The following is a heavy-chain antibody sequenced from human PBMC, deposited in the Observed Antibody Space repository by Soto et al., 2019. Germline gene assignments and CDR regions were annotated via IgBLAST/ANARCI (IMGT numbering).Heavy chain of an antibody. CDR3: ARALRESLHDRGYSGYKVYYYYMDV. CDR1: GFTFSDYY. Sequence: QVQLVESGGGLVKPGGSLRLSCAASGFTFSDYYMSWIRQAPGKGLEWVSYISSSGSTIYYADSVKGRFTISRDNDKNSLYLQMNSMIAEDTAVYYCARALRESLHDRGYSGYKVYYYYMDVWGKGTTVTVSS. J-gene: IGHJ6*03. CDR2: ISSSGSTI. V-gene: IGHV3-11*01. D-gene: IGHD5-12*01.